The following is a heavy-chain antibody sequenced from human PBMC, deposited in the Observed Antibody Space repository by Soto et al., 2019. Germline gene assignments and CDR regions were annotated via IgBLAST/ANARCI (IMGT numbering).Heavy chain of an antibody. CDR3: ATDSIQPYYYGMDV. CDR2: IYSGGST. CDR1: GFTVSSNY. D-gene: IGHD5-18*01. V-gene: IGHV3-53*01. J-gene: IGHJ6*02. Sequence: PGGSLRLSCAASGFTVSSNYMSWVRQAPGKGLEWVSVIYSGGSTYYADSVKGRFTISRDNSKNTLYLQMNSLRAEDTAVYYCATDSIQPYYYGMDVWGQGTTVTVSS.